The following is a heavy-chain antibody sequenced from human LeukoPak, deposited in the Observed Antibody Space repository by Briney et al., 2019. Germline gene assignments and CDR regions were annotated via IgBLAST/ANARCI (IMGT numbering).Heavy chain of an antibody. CDR3: ARQRLTMRAYAGNWFDP. D-gene: IGHD2/OR15-2a*01. CDR1: GYTFTSYG. Sequence: KVSCKASGYTFTSYGISWVRQMPGKGLEWMGIIYPGDSDTRYSPSFQGRVTISADKSISTAYLQWSSLKASDTAMYYCARQRLTMRAYAGNWFDPWGQGTLVTVSS. J-gene: IGHJ5*02. CDR2: IYPGDSDT. V-gene: IGHV5-51*01.